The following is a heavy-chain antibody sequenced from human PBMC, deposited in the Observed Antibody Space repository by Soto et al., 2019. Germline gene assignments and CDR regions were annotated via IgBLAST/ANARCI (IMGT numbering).Heavy chain of an antibody. Sequence: GSLRLSCAASGFTFSNYAISWVRQAPGQGLEWVSTVGSDERTFYADSVKGRFTISRDNSKNTVYLQMNSLRAEDTAVYYCAKDGGYNDYGDYANFYWGQGTLVTVSS. CDR1: GFTFSNYA. CDR3: AKDGGYNDYGDYANFY. V-gene: IGHV3-23*01. J-gene: IGHJ4*02. D-gene: IGHD4-17*01. CDR2: VGSDERT.